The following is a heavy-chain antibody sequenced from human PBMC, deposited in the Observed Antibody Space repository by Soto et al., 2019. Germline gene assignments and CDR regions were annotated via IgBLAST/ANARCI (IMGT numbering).Heavy chain of an antibody. CDR2: ISYDGSNN. J-gene: IGHJ4*02. CDR1: GFIFSSYG. CDR3: AKDRGSYGDLDY. Sequence: GGSLRLSCAASGFIFSSYGMHWVRQAPGKGLEWVAVISYDGSNNYYADSVKGRFTISRDNSKNTLYLQMNSLRGEDTAVYYCAKDRGSYGDLDYWGQGTLVTVSS. D-gene: IGHD4-17*01. V-gene: IGHV3-30*18.